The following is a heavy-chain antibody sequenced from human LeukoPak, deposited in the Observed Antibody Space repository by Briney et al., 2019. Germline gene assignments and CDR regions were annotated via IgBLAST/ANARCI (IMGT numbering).Heavy chain of an antibody. CDR2: VSSGVDST. CDR1: GFPLSSNA. V-gene: IGHV3-23*01. J-gene: IGHJ4*02. CDR3: AKGKNGFDY. Sequence: GGSLRLSCAASGFPLSSNAMSWVRQAPGKGLVWVSAVSSGVDSTYYADSVKGRFTISRDNSKNTLYLQMNSLRAEDTAVYYCAKGKNGFDYWGQGTLVTVSS. D-gene: IGHD2-8*01.